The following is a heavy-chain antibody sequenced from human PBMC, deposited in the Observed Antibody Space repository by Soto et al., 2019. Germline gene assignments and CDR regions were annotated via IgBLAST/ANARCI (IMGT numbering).Heavy chain of an antibody. V-gene: IGHV1-18*01. J-gene: IGHJ3*02. Sequence: GASVKVSCKASGYTFTSYGISWVRQAPGQGPEWMGWISAYNGNTNYAQKLQGRVTMTTDTSTSTAYMELRSLRSDDTAVYYCAGLLYSSGWYSVYDAFDIWGQGTMVTVSS. CDR3: AGLLYSSGWYSVYDAFDI. D-gene: IGHD6-19*01. CDR2: ISAYNGNT. CDR1: GYTFTSYG.